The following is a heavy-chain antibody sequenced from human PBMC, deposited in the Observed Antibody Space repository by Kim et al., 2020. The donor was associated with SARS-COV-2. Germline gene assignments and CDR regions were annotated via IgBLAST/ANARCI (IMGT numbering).Heavy chain of an antibody. CDR2: IRNKAKSNTT. Sequence: GGSLRLSCAASGFICSDYYMDWVRQAPGKGLEWVGRIRNKAKSNTTEYAASVRGRFTISRDDSKNSLFLQRNSLKTEDTAVYYCARGHRGMNLWGKETTVAVSS. CDR3: ARGHRGMNL. J-gene: IGHJ6*04. V-gene: IGHV3-72*01. CDR1: GFICSDYY.